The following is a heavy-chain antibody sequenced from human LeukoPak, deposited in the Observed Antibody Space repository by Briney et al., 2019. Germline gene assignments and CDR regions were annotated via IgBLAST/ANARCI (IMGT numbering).Heavy chain of an antibody. CDR2: TNHSGST. D-gene: IGHD5-18*01. Sequence: SETLSLTCAVYGGSFSGYYWSWIRQPPGKGLEWIGETNHSGSTNYNPSLKSRVTISVDTSKNQFSLKLSSVTAADTAVYYCARTIYSYGYFDYWGQGTLVTVSS. V-gene: IGHV4-34*01. CDR3: ARTIYSYGYFDY. CDR1: GGSFSGYY. J-gene: IGHJ4*02.